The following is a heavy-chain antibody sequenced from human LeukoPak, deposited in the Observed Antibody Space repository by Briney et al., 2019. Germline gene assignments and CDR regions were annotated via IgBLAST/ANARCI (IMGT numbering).Heavy chain of an antibody. V-gene: IGHV3-21*01. D-gene: IGHD3-22*01. Sequence: GGSLRLSCAASGFTFSSYSMNWVRQAPGKGLEWVSSISSSSSYIYYADSVKGRFTISRDNAKKSLYLQMNSLRAEDTAVYYCVRVESYDKNDYYRPFDCWGQGTLVTVSS. CDR1: GFTFSSYS. J-gene: IGHJ4*02. CDR3: VRVESYDKNDYYRPFDC. CDR2: ISSSSSYI.